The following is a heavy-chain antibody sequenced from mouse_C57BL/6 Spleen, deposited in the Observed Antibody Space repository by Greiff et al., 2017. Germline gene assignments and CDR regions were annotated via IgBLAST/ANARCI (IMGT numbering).Heavy chain of an antibody. CDR2: IDPNSGGT. CDR1: GYTFTSYW. D-gene: IGHD1-1*01. V-gene: IGHV1-72*01. Sequence: QVQLQQPGAELVKPGASAKLSCKASGYTFTSYWMHWVKQRPGRGLEWIGRIDPNSGGTKYNEKFKSKATLTVDKPSSTAYMQLSSLTSEDSAVYYCARDITTVVAKGGFDYWGQGTTLTVSS. CDR3: ARDITTVVAKGGFDY. J-gene: IGHJ2*01.